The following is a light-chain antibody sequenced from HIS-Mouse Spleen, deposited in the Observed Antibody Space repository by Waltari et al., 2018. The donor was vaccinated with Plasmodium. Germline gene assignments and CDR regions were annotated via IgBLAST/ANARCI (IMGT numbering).Light chain of an antibody. CDR2: GSS. CDR3: QQYGSSPYT. Sequence: DIVLTQSPCPLSLSPGERATLSCRASQRVSSSYLALYQQKPGQAPRLLIYGSSSRATGIPDRFSGSGSGTDFTLTISRLEPEDFAVYYCQQYGSSPYTFGQGTKLEIK. CDR1: QRVSSSY. V-gene: IGKV3-20*01. J-gene: IGKJ2*01.